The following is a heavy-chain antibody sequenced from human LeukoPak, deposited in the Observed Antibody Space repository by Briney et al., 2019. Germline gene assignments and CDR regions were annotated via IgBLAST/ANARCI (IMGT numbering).Heavy chain of an antibody. V-gene: IGHV4-34*01. CDR2: INHSGST. J-gene: IGHJ4*02. D-gene: IGHD6-6*01. Sequence: PETLSLTCAVYGGSFTGYYWSWIRQPPGKGLEWIGEINHSGSTNYNPSLKSRVTISVDTSKNQFSLKLSSVTAADTAVYYCARGPAREFPDHWGQGTLVTVSS. CDR3: ARGPAREFPDH. CDR1: GGSFTGYY.